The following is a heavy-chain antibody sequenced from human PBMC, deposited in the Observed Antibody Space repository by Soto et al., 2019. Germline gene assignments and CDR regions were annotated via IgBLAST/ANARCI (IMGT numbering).Heavy chain of an antibody. CDR3: AKEGSVVATTPDFDY. CDR2: ISYDGSYK. Sequence: QVQLVESGGGVVQPGRSLRLSCAASGFTFSSYGMHWVRQAPGKGLEWVAVISYDGSYKYYADSMKGRVTISRDNSKNTLYVQMNSVGAVETAVYYCAKEGSVVATTPDFDYWGQGTLVTVSS. CDR1: GFTFSSYG. J-gene: IGHJ4*02. D-gene: IGHD5-12*01. V-gene: IGHV3-30*18.